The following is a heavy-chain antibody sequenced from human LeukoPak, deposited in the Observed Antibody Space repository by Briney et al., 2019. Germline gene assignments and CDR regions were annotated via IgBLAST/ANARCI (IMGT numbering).Heavy chain of an antibody. CDR3: ARPGGSGSGSYYYFDY. CDR2: INHSGST. J-gene: IGHJ4*02. Sequence: SETLSLTCAVYVGSFSGYYWSWIRQPPGKGLEWIGEINHSGSTNYNPSLKSRVTISVDTSKNQFSLKLSSVTAADTAVYYCARPGGSGSGSYYYFDYWGQGTLVTVSS. D-gene: IGHD3-10*01. CDR1: VGSFSGYY. V-gene: IGHV4-34*01.